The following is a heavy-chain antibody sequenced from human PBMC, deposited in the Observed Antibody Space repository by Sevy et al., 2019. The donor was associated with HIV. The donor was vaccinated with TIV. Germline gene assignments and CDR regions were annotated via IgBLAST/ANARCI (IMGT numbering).Heavy chain of an antibody. J-gene: IGHJ6*02. V-gene: IGHV3-48*02. CDR2: ISSSSSTI. Sequence: GGSLRLSCAASGFTFSSYSMNWVRQAPGKGLEWVSYISSSSSTIYYADSVKGRFTISRDNAKNSPYLQMNSLRDEDTAVYYCARDDDSINYHYYYGMDVWGQGTTVTVSS. D-gene: IGHD3-22*01. CDR1: GFTFSSYS. CDR3: ARDDDSINYHYYYGMDV.